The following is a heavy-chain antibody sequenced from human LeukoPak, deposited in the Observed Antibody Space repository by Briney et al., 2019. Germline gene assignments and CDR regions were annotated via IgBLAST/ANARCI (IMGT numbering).Heavy chain of an antibody. J-gene: IGHJ4*02. Sequence: GGSLRVSCAASGFTFNNHWMTWVRQAPGKGLEWVGHIKPDGNEKYYVDSVKGRFAISRDNAKNSLYLQMNSLRVEDTAVYYSVYTPSYSYFDYWGQGALVTVSS. CDR3: VYTPSYSYFDY. D-gene: IGHD2-2*02. V-gene: IGHV3-7*01. CDR2: IKPDGNEK. CDR1: GFTFNNHW.